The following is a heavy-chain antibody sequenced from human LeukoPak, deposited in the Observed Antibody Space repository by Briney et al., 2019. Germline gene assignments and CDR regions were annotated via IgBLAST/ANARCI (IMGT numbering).Heavy chain of an antibody. CDR1: GFTFDDYA. CDR2: ISASGGST. D-gene: IGHD6-6*01. J-gene: IGHJ4*02. Sequence: GGSLRLSCAASGFTFDDYAMHWVRQAPGKGLEWVSGISASGGSTYYADFVKGRFTISRENSKNTLFLQMNSLRAEDTAVYYCAKGGSSSSRFDYWGQGTLVTVSS. V-gene: IGHV3-23*01. CDR3: AKGGSSSSRFDY.